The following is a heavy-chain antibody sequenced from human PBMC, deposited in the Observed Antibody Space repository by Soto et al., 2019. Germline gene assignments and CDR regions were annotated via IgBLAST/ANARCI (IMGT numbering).Heavy chain of an antibody. V-gene: IGHV1-18*01. CDR1: GYTFTSYG. J-gene: IGHJ4*02. Sequence: ASVKVSCKASGYTFTSYGISWVRQAPGQGLEWMGWISAYNGNTNYAQKLQGRVTMTTDTSTSTAYMELRSLRSDDTAVYYCASYGSGTPPRGQFDYWGQGTLVTVSS. CDR2: ISAYNGNT. CDR3: ASYGSGTPPRGQFDY. D-gene: IGHD3-10*01.